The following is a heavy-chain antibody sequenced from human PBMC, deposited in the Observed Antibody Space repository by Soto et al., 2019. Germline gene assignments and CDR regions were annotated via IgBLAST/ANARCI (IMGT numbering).Heavy chain of an antibody. CDR1: GGSISSSSYY. CDR3: ARLSPGVRGVMVLDYYYYGMDV. D-gene: IGHD3-10*01. V-gene: IGHV4-39*01. Sequence: SETLFLTCTVSGGSISSSSYYWGWIRQPPGKGLEWIGSIYYSGSTYYNPSLKSRVTISVDTSKNQFSLKLSSVTAADTAVYYCARLSPGVRGVMVLDYYYYGMDVWGQGTTVTVSS. J-gene: IGHJ6*02. CDR2: IYYSGST.